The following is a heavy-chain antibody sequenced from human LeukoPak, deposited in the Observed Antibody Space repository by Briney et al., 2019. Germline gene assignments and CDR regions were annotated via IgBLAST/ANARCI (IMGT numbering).Heavy chain of an antibody. V-gene: IGHV5-51*01. D-gene: IGHD2-15*01. J-gene: IGHJ3*02. Sequence: GESLKSSCKGSGYSFTTYWIGWVRQMPGKGLEWMGIIYPDNSDTRYSPSFQGQVTISADKSISTAYLQWSSLKASDTAMYYCARRCSGGGCYSVSAFDIWGQGTMVTVSS. CDR2: IYPDNSDT. CDR3: ARRCSGGGCYSVSAFDI. CDR1: GYSFTTYW.